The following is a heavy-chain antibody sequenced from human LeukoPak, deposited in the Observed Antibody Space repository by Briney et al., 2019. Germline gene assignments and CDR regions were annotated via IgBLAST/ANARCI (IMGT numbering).Heavy chain of an antibody. CDR2: RSIYNGNT. Sequence: ASVKVSCKASGYDFINYGISWVRQAPGQGLEWMGWRSIYNGNTDYKLQGRVTMTTDTSTSTAYMEVRSLRSDDPAVYYCARGGPXPSGSSSREYYLDYWGQGTLVTVSS. V-gene: IGHV1-18*01. J-gene: IGHJ4*02. CDR3: ARGGPXPSGSSSREYYLDY. CDR1: GYDFINYG. D-gene: IGHD6-6*01.